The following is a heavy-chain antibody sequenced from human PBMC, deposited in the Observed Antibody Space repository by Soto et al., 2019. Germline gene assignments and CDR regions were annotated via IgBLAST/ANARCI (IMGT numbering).Heavy chain of an antibody. D-gene: IGHD6-13*01. CDR1: GYTFTSYY. CDR2: INPSGGST. CDR3: ARAFAAGQLGAWFDP. V-gene: IGHV1-46*01. Sequence: ASVKVSCKASGYTFTSYYMHWVRQAPGQGLEWMGIINPSGGSTSYAQKFQGRVTMTRDTSTSTVYMELSSLRSEDTAVYYCARAFAAGQLGAWFDPWGQGTLVTVSS. J-gene: IGHJ5*02.